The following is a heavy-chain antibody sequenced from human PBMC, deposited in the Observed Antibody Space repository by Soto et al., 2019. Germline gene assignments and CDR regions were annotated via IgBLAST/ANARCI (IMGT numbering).Heavy chain of an antibody. CDR2: INHSGIT. CDR3: ARGGRDGYSACTYHFDY. Sequence: QVQLQQWGAGLLKSSETLSLTCAVYGGSLSGYYWSWIRQSPGKGLEWIGEINHSGITNYSPSLKSRVTISADTSMNQFSLKLSSVTAADTSVYYCARGGRDGYSACTYHFDYWGQGTLVTVAS. J-gene: IGHJ4*02. D-gene: IGHD2-15*01. V-gene: IGHV4-34*01. CDR1: GGSLSGYY.